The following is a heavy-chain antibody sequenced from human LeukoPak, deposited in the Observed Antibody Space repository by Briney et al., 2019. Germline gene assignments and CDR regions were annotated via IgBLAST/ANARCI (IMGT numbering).Heavy chain of an antibody. Sequence: GGSLRLSCAASGFTFSSYAMHWVRQAPGKGPEWVAVISYDGSNKYYADSVKGRFTISRDNSKNTLYLQMNSLRAEDTAVYYCASVGYYDSSGYSNYTFDYWGQGTLVTVSS. CDR1: GFTFSSYA. J-gene: IGHJ4*02. CDR3: ASVGYYDSSGYSNYTFDY. V-gene: IGHV3-30-3*01. D-gene: IGHD3-22*01. CDR2: ISYDGSNK.